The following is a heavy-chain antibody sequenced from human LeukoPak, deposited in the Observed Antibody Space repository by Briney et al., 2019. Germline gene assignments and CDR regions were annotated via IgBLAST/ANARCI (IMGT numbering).Heavy chain of an antibody. V-gene: IGHV5-51*01. D-gene: IGHD3-10*01. J-gene: IGHJ4*02. CDR1: GYSFTSAW. CDR3: ARLSMVRGAGDY. Sequence: GESLKNSCKGSGYSFTSAWIGWVRQMPGKGLEWMGLIYPGDSDTRYSPSFQGQVTISADKSITTAYLQWSTLKASDTAIYYCARLSMVRGAGDYWGQGTLVTVSS. CDR2: IYPGDSDT.